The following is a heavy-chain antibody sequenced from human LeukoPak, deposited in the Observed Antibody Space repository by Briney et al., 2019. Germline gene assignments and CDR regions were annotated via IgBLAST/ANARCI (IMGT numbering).Heavy chain of an antibody. CDR1: GGSISSGGYY. Sequence: PSQTLSLTCTVSGGSISSGGYYWSWIRQPPGKGLEWIGYIYHSGSTYYNPSLKSRVTISVDRSKNQFSLKLSSVTAADTAVYYCASSRPEYSSSWYGAFDIWGQGTMVTVSS. D-gene: IGHD6-13*01. CDR2: IYHSGST. J-gene: IGHJ3*02. CDR3: ASSRPEYSSSWYGAFDI. V-gene: IGHV4-30-2*01.